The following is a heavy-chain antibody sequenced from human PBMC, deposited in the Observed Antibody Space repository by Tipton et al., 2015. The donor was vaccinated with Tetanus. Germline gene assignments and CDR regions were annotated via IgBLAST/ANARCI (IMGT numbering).Heavy chain of an antibody. D-gene: IGHD1-7*01. J-gene: IGHJ4*02. Sequence: SLRLSCAASGFTFSSYAMHWVRQAPGKGLEWVAVISYDGSNKYYADSVKGRFTISRDNSKNTLYLQMNSLRAEDTAVYYCARVITGTTEDYWGQGTLVTVSS. V-gene: IGHV3-30*04. CDR2: ISYDGSNK. CDR1: GFTFSSYA. CDR3: ARVITGTTEDY.